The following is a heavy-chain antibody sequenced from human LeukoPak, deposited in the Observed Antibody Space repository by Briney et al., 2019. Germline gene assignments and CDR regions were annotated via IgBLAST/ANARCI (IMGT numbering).Heavy chain of an antibody. Sequence: PSETLSLTCTVSGGSISSYYWSWIRQPAGKGLEWIGRIYTSGSTSYNPSLKSRVTMSVDTSKNQFSLKLSSVTAADTAVYYCARDLIDIVVVPAARTYYYGMDVWGQGTTVTVSS. CDR3: ARDLIDIVVVPAARTYYYGMDV. CDR2: IYTSGST. V-gene: IGHV4-4*07. CDR1: GGSISSYY. D-gene: IGHD2-2*01. J-gene: IGHJ6*02.